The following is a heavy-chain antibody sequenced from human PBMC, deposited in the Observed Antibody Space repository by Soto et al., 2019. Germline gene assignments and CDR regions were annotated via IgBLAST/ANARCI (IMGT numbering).Heavy chain of an antibody. Sequence: EVQLVESGGGLVQPGGSLRLSCAASGFTFSSYWMHWVRQAPGKGLVWVSRINSDGSSTSYADSVKGRFTISRDNAKNTLYLQMDSLRAEDTAVYYCVRWDQTEEVALDYWGQGTLVTVSS. CDR1: GFTFSSYW. J-gene: IGHJ4*02. CDR2: INSDGSST. CDR3: VRWDQTEEVALDY. D-gene: IGHD1-26*01. V-gene: IGHV3-74*01.